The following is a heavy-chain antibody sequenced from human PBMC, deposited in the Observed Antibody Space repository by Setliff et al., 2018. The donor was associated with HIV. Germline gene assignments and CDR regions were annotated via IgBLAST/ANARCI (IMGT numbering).Heavy chain of an antibody. Sequence: PSETLSLTCAVYGGSFSDYYWSWIRQPPGKGLEWIGEINHSGRTIQSPSLKSRVTISVDTSKNQVSLRLSSVAAGDTAVYYCARSIVPVASGYYYFEYWGQGTLVTVSS. CDR1: GGSFSDYY. D-gene: IGHD3-3*01. J-gene: IGHJ4*02. CDR3: ARSIVPVASGYYYFEY. CDR2: INHSGRT. V-gene: IGHV4-34*01.